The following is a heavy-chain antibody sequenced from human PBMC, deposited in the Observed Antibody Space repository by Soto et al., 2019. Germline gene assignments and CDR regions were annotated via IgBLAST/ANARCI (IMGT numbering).Heavy chain of an antibody. D-gene: IGHD5-18*01. CDR2: IYYSGST. Sequence: SETLSLTCTVSGGSISSSSYYWGWIRQPPGKGLEWIGSIYYSGSTYYNPSLKSRVTISVDTSKNQFSLKLSSVTAADTAVYYCARRLLDTAMVRHYYYYYMDVWGKGTTVTVSS. V-gene: IGHV4-39*01. CDR1: GGSISSSSYY. CDR3: ARRLLDTAMVRHYYYYYMDV. J-gene: IGHJ6*03.